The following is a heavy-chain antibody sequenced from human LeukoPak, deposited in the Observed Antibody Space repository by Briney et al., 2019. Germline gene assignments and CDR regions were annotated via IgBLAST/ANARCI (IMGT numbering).Heavy chain of an antibody. J-gene: IGHJ5*02. D-gene: IGHD7-27*01. CDR2: LYYTGDT. Sequence: SETLSLTCNVSGGSISPYYWSWIRQVPGKGVEWIGYLYYTGDTKYNPSLKSRVTISVDTSKNQFSLKLRSVTAADTAVYYCARGPWAWFDPWGQGTLVTVSS. CDR1: GGSISPYY. V-gene: IGHV4-59*01. CDR3: ARGPWAWFDP.